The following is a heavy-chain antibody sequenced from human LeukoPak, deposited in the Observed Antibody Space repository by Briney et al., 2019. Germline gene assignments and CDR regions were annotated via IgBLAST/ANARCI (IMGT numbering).Heavy chain of an antibody. V-gene: IGHV3-7*01. CDR1: GFAFSTYW. CDR2: INQDGSVK. CDR3: TRDFVF. D-gene: IGHD3-3*01. Sequence: GGSLRLSCAASGFAFSTYWMDRVRQAPGKGLEWVGNINQDGSVKHYVDSVRGRFTISRDNARNSVYLQMSALRVEDTAVYYCTRDFVFWGQGSLVTASS. J-gene: IGHJ4*02.